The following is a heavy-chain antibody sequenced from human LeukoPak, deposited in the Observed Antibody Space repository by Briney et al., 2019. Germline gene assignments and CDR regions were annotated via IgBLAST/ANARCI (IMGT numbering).Heavy chain of an antibody. CDR2: ISSSSSTI. J-gene: IGHJ6*03. CDR3: AREGGVAVGYYYYYYMDV. CDR1: GFIFIDYS. Sequence: PGGSLRLSCVGSGFIFIDYSMNWVRQAPGKGLEWVSYISSSSSTIYYADSVKGRFTISRDNAKNSLYLQMNSLRAEDTAVYYCAREGGVAVGYYYYYYMDVWGKGTTVTVSS. V-gene: IGHV3-48*01. D-gene: IGHD1-26*01.